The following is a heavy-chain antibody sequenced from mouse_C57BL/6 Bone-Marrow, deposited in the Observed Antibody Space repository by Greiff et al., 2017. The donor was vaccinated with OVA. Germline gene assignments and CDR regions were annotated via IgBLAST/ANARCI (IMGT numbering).Heavy chain of an antibody. CDR2: IDPSDSYT. Sequence: QVQLQQPGAELVMPGASVKLSCKASGYTFTSYWMHWVKQRPGQGLEWIGEIDPSDSYTNYNQKFKGKSTLTVDKSSSTAYMQLSSLTSEDSAVDYWARDYSNSRFAYWGQGTLVTVSA. V-gene: IGHV1-69*01. J-gene: IGHJ3*01. D-gene: IGHD2-5*01. CDR1: GYTFTSYW. CDR3: ARDYSNSRFAY.